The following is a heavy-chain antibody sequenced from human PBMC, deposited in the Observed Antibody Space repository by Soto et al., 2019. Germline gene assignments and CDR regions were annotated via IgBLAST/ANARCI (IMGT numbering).Heavy chain of an antibody. V-gene: IGHV4-34*01. Sequence: QVQLQQWGAGPLRPLETLSLTCGVSGGSFSGYYWAWIRQSPGKGLEWIGEINDRGSINYNPSLKSRFSISVDTSKDHCSLNLRSVTAADTAVYYCARESHDILTGPRWVWYFELWGRGTLVTVSS. CDR3: ARESHDILTGPRWVWYFEL. CDR2: INDRGSI. D-gene: IGHD3-9*01. J-gene: IGHJ2*01. CDR1: GGSFSGYY.